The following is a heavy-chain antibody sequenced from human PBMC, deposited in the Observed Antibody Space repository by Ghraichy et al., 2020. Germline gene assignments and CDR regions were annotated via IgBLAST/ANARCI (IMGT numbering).Heavy chain of an antibody. V-gene: IGHV4-59*08. CDR2: IYYSGST. CDR3: ARLGWLSRPEGYFDI. CDR1: GGSISSYY. D-gene: IGHD3-22*01. J-gene: IGHJ3*02. Sequence: SETLSLTCTVSGGSISSYYWSWIRQPPGKGLEWIGYIYYSGSTNYNPSLKSRVTISVDTSKNQFSLKLSSVTAADTAVYYCARLGWLSRPEGYFDIWGQGTMVTVPS.